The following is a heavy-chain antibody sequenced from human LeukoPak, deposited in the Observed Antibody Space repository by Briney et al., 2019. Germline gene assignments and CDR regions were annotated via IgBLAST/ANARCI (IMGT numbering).Heavy chain of an antibody. V-gene: IGHV3-21*04. Sequence: GGSLRLSCAASGFTFSSYSMNWVRQAPGKGLEWVSSISSSSSYIYYADSVKGRFTISRDNAKNSLYLQMNSLRAEDTAVYYCARGRAYCGGDCLNWFDPWGQGTLVTVSS. J-gene: IGHJ5*02. CDR1: GFTFSSYS. CDR3: ARGRAYCGGDCLNWFDP. D-gene: IGHD2-21*02. CDR2: ISSSSSYI.